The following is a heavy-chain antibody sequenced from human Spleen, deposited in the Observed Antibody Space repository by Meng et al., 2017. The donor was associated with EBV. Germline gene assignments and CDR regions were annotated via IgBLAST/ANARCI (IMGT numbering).Heavy chain of an antibody. J-gene: IGHJ4*01. V-gene: IGHV4-61*01. D-gene: IGHD3-10*01. Sequence: QVESPESGTGRVKLSETLCPPCTVLSAFVLSNICYWRWIRQPPGKRLEWIGYIFNTGDTNYNPSLKSRVTMSVDTFKNQFSLKLRSVTAADRAVYYCARVGGDWFGEISYYFDLWGNGTLVTVSS. CDR2: IFNTGDT. CDR3: ARVGGDWFGEISYYFDL. CDR1: SAFVLSNICY.